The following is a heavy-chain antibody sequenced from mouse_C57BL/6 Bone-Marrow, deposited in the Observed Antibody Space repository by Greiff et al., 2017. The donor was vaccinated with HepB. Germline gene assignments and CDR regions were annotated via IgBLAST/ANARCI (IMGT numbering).Heavy chain of an antibody. CDR1: GYTFTSYT. V-gene: IGHV1-4*01. D-gene: IGHD2-3*01. CDR3: ARWGWLLPAY. CDR2: INPSSGYT. J-gene: IGHJ3*01. Sequence: QVQLQQSGAELARPGASVKMSCKASGYTFTSYTMHSVKQRPGQGLEWIGYINPSSGYTKYNQKFKDKATLTADKSSSTAYMQLSSLTSEDSAVYYCARWGWLLPAYWGQGTLVTVSA.